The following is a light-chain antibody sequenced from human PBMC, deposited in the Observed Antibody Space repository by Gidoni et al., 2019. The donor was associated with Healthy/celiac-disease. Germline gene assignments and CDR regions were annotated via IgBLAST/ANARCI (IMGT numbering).Light chain of an antibody. Sequence: ELVLTQSPGTLSLSPGERATLSCRASQSVSSSYLAWSQQKPGQAPRLLIYGASSRATGIPDRFSGSGSGTDFTLTISRLEPEDFAVYYCQQYGSSLRTFGQGTKVEIK. CDR2: GAS. CDR1: QSVSSSY. CDR3: QQYGSSLRT. V-gene: IGKV3-20*01. J-gene: IGKJ1*01.